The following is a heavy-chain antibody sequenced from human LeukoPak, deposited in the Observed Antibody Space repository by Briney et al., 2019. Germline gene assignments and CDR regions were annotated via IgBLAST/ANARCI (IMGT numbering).Heavy chain of an antibody. V-gene: IGHV1-69*05. CDR2: IIPIFGTA. Sequence: RASVKVSCKASGGTFSSYAISWVRQAPGQGLGWMGGIIPIFGTANYAQKFQGRVTITTDESTSTAYMELSSLRSEDTAVYYCARGVVPAASLTWFDPWGQGTLVTVSS. J-gene: IGHJ5*02. D-gene: IGHD2-2*01. CDR3: ARGVVPAASLTWFDP. CDR1: GGTFSSYA.